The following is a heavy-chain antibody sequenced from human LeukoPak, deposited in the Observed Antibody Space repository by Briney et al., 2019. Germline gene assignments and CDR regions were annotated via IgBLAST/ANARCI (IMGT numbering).Heavy chain of an antibody. V-gene: IGHV3-23*01. Sequence: GGSLRLSCAASGFTFSSYAMSWVRQAPGKGLEWVSAISGSGGSTCYADSVKGRFTISRDNSKNTLYLQMNSLRAEDTAVYYCAKDPKTTVTTSYYFDYWGQGTLVTVSS. D-gene: IGHD4-17*01. CDR1: GFTFSSYA. CDR3: AKDPKTTVTTSYYFDY. CDR2: ISGSGGST. J-gene: IGHJ4*02.